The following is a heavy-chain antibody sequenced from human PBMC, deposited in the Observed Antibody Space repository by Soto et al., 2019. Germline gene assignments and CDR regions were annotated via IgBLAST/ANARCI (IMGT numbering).Heavy chain of an antibody. D-gene: IGHD6-13*01. CDR1: GSTFPNYP. Sequence: VQLVESGGGVIHPGKSLRLSCAASGSTFPNYPMHWVRQTPDNGLERVAVISHDGVNKNSADSVKGRFTISRDNPRNTLYLQMDSLRVEDTAMYYCVRGGYSSSWERLDPWGQGTLVTVSS. J-gene: IGHJ5*02. CDR2: ISHDGVNK. CDR3: VRGGYSSSWERLDP. V-gene: IGHV3-30-3*01.